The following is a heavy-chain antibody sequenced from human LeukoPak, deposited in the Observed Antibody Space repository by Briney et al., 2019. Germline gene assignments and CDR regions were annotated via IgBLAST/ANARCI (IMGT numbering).Heavy chain of an antibody. CDR2: IYYSGST. J-gene: IGHJ5*02. D-gene: IGHD6-13*01. V-gene: IGHV4-59*08. CDR3: AGLSIAAAGTPINEDPDWFDP. CDR1: GGSLSSYY. Sequence: SETLSLTCTVSGGSLSSYYWSWLRQPPGKGLEWIGYIYYSGSTNYNPSLKSRVTISVDTSKNQFSLKLSSVTAADTAVYYCAGLSIAAAGTPINEDPDWFDPWGQGTLVTVSS.